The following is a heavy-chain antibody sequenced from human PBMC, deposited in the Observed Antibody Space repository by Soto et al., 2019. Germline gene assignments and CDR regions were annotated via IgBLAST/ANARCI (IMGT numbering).Heavy chain of an antibody. Sequence: QLQLQESGPGLVKPSETLSLTCTVSGGSISSSSYYWGWIRQPPGKGLEWIGSIYYSGSNYYNPSLTNLVTSAVDTAQNQFSLKLSSVTAADTAVYYCARHAFGGAVTDYWYSDLWGRGTLVSVSS. CDR2: IYYSGSN. CDR3: ARHAFGGAVTDYWYSDL. J-gene: IGHJ2*01. D-gene: IGHD3-16*01. CDR1: GGSISSSSYY. V-gene: IGHV4-39*01.